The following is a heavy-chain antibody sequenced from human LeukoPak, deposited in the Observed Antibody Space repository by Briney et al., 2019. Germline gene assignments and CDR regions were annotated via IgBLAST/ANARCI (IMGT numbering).Heavy chain of an antibody. J-gene: IGHJ5*02. CDR2: ISSSSSYI. CDR3: AKDPSVVPGRRGFDP. D-gene: IGHD2-2*01. V-gene: IGHV3-21*01. CDR1: GFTFSSYS. Sequence: GGSLRLSCAASGFTFSSYSMNWVRQAPGKGLEWVSSISSSSSYIYYADSVKGRFTISRDNAKNSLYLQMNSLRAEDTAVYYCAKDPSVVPGRRGFDPWGQGTLVTVSS.